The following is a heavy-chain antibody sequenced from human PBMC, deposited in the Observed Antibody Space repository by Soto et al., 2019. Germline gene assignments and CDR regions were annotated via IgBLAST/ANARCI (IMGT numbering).Heavy chain of an antibody. D-gene: IGHD2-2*01. CDR1: GYTFTNYA. Sequence: ASLKVSCKASGYTFTNYAMHWVRQAPGQRPEWMGWINAGNGNTKFSQRFQGRVTITRDTSANIAYMELSSLTSEDTAVYYFARAGFCSTTSCSDAFDIWGQGTMVTVSS. J-gene: IGHJ3*02. V-gene: IGHV1-3*01. CDR2: INAGNGNT. CDR3: ARAGFCSTTSCSDAFDI.